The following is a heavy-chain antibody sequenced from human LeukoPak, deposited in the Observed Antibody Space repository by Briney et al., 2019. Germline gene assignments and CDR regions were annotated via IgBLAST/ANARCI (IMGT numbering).Heavy chain of an antibody. Sequence: RPGGSLRLTCAASGFTFSNYWMHWVRQAPGKGLEWVANIQQDGREKYYVDSVKGRFTISRDNAKNSLYLQMNSLRAGDTAVYYCVTGPFDYWGQGTLVTVSS. CDR2: IQQDGREK. V-gene: IGHV3-7*01. D-gene: IGHD3-10*01. J-gene: IGHJ4*02. CDR1: GFTFSNYW. CDR3: VTGPFDY.